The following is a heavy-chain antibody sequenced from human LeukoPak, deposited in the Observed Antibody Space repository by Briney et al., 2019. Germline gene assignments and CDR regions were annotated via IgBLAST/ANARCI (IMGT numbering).Heavy chain of an antibody. Sequence: GGSLRLSCAASGFTFSSYAMSWVRQAPGKGLEWVSAISGSGGSTYYADSVKGRFTISRDNSKNTLYLQMNSLRAEDTAVYYCARGRGYYYLFDYWGQGTLVTVSS. CDR1: GFTFSSYA. CDR3: ARGRGYYYLFDY. CDR2: ISGSGGST. D-gene: IGHD3-22*01. V-gene: IGHV3-23*01. J-gene: IGHJ4*02.